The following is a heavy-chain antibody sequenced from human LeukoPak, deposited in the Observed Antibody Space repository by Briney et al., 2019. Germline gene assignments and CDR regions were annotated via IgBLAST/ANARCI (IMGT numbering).Heavy chain of an antibody. CDR2: ISSSSSYI. Sequence: TGGSLRLSCAASGFTFSSYSMNWVRQAPGKGLEWVSSISSSSSYIYYADSVKGRFTISRDNAKNSLYLQMNSLSAEDTAVYYCARYIAVAGTDYWGQGTLVTVSS. CDR1: GFTFSSYS. CDR3: ARYIAVAGTDY. V-gene: IGHV3-21*01. J-gene: IGHJ4*02. D-gene: IGHD6-19*01.